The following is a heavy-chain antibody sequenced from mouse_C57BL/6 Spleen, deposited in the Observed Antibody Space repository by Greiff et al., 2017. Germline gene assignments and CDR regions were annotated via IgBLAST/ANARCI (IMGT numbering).Heavy chain of an antibody. V-gene: IGHV5-17*01. Sequence: EVQRVESGGGLVKPGGSLKLSCAASGFTFSDYGMHWVRQAPEKGLEWVAYISSGSSTIYYADTVKGRFTISRDNAKNTVFLQMTSLRSEDTAMYYCATSTMVTTDAMDYWGQGTSVTVSS. CDR2: ISSGSSTI. CDR3: ATSTMVTTDAMDY. D-gene: IGHD2-2*01. J-gene: IGHJ4*01. CDR1: GFTFSDYG.